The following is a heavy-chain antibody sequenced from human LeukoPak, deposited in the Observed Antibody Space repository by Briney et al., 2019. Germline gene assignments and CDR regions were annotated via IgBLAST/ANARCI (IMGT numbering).Heavy chain of an antibody. CDR1: GDSISSSSYY. CDR3: ARQDTLTHYYVMDV. V-gene: IGHV4-39*01. D-gene: IGHD4-17*01. Sequence: SETLSLTCTVSGDSISSSSYYWGWLRQPPGKGLEWIGSIYYNGNTYYNPSLESRVTISVDTSKNQFSLKVSSATAADTAVYYCARQDTLTHYYVMDVWGQGTTVTVSS. J-gene: IGHJ6*02. CDR2: IYYNGNT.